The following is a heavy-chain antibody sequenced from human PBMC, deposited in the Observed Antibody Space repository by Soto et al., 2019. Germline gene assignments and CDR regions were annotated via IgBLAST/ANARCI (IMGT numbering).Heavy chain of an antibody. CDR3: ARGLVPAHKYYFDY. V-gene: IGHV4-34*01. CDR2: INHSGST. J-gene: IGHJ4*02. Sequence: SETLSLTCAVYGGSFSGYYWSWIRQPPGKGLEWIGEINHSGSTNYNPSLKSRVTISVDTSKNQFSLKLSSVTAADTAVYYCARGLVPAHKYYFDYWGQGTLVTVSS. D-gene: IGHD2-2*01. CDR1: GGSFSGYY.